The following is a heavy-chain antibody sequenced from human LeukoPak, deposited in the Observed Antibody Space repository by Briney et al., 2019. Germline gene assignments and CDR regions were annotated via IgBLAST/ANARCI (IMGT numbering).Heavy chain of an antibody. CDR1: GGSISSSSYY. CDR3: ARDVPTLIDYYFDY. V-gene: IGHV4-39*07. D-gene: IGHD2-2*01. Sequence: TSETLSLTCTVSGGSISSSSYYWGWIRQPPGKGLEWIGSIYYSGSTYYNPSLKSRVTISVDTSKNQFSLKLTSVTAADTAVYYCARDVPTLIDYYFDYWGQGILVTVSS. J-gene: IGHJ4*02. CDR2: IYYSGST.